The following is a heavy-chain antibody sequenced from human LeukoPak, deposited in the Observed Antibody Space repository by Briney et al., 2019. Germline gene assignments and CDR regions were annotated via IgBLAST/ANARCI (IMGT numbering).Heavy chain of an antibody. Sequence: PGGSLRLSCAASGFSFSRYSMNWVRQAPGKGLEWVSYISSSGTTIYYADSVKGRFTISRDTAKNSLFLQMNSLRDEDTAVYYCRGTLFDVEVWGQGTTVTVSS. CDR2: ISSSGTTI. J-gene: IGHJ6*02. D-gene: IGHD3-10*02. V-gene: IGHV3-48*02. CDR1: GFSFSRYS. CDR3: RGTLFDVEV.